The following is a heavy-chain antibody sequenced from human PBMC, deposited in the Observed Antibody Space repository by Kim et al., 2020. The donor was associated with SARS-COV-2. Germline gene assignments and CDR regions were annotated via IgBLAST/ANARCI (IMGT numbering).Heavy chain of an antibody. J-gene: IGHJ4*02. CDR2: ISYDGSNK. CDR1: GFTFSSYA. V-gene: IGHV3-30*04. Sequence: GGSLRLSCAASGFTFSSYAMHWVRQAPGKGLEWVAVISYDGSNKYYADSVKGRFTISRDNSKNTLYLQMNSLRAEDTAVYYCARVHWTKTVTLDYWGQGTLVTVSS. D-gene: IGHD4-17*01. CDR3: ARVHWTKTVTLDY.